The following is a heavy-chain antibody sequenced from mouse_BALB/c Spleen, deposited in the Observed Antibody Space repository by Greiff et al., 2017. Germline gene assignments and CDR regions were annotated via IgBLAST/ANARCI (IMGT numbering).Heavy chain of an antibody. V-gene: IGHV5-6-4*01. D-gene: IGHD2-2*01. J-gene: IGHJ1*01. CDR2: LSTGGSYT. Sequence: EVQLLQSGGGLVKPGGSLKLSCAASGFTFSSYTMSWVRQTPEKRLEWVATLSTGGSYTYYPDSVKGRSTISRDNAKNTLYMQVSSLTSEDTAMYYCTREGGNDRYFDVGGAGTTVTVSA. CDR1: GFTFSSYT. CDR3: TREGGNDRYFDV.